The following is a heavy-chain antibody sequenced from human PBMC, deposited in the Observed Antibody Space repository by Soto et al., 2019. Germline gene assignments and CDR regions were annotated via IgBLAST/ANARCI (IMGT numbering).Heavy chain of an antibody. CDR2: IYYSGST. Sequence: SETLSLTCTVSGGSLSSYYWSWIRQSPGKGLENLGYIYYSGSTNYNPSLKSRVTISVDTSKNQFSLKLSSVTAADTAVYYCARDWAQLGWFDPWGQGALVTVSS. V-gene: IGHV4-59*01. J-gene: IGHJ5*02. D-gene: IGHD5-18*01. CDR1: GGSLSSYY. CDR3: ARDWAQLGWFDP.